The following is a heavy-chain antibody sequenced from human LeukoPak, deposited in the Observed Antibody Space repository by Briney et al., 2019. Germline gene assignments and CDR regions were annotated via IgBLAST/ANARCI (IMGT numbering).Heavy chain of an antibody. Sequence: KPGGFLRLSCAASGFSISIYNMNWVRQAPGKGLEWVSFLGSSIRYVKYADSVKGRFTISRDDAKNSLYLQMNSLRVEDTAVYYCARDPRIATAGYYFDSWGQGVLVTVSS. CDR1: GFSISIYN. J-gene: IGHJ4*02. V-gene: IGHV3-21*01. D-gene: IGHD6-13*01. CDR2: LGSSIRYV. CDR3: ARDPRIATAGYYFDS.